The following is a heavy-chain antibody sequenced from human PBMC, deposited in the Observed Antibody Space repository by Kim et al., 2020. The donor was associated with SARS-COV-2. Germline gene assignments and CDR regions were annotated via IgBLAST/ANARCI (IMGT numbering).Heavy chain of an antibody. V-gene: IGHV3-11*06. CDR3: ARDLGGRGSSWYNWYFDL. Sequence: GRFTISRDNAKNSLYLQMNSLRAEDTAVYYCARDLGGRGSSWYNWYFDLWGRGTLVTVSS. D-gene: IGHD6-13*01. J-gene: IGHJ2*01.